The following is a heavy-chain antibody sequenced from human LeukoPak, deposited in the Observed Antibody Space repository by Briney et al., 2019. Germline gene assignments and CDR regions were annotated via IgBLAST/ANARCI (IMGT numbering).Heavy chain of an antibody. V-gene: IGHV1-8*01. J-gene: IGHJ6*02. CDR1: GYTFTSYD. Sequence: ASVKVSCKASGYTFTSYDINWVRQATGQGLEWMGWMNPNSGNTGYAQKFQGRVTMTRNTSISTAYMELSSLRSEDTAVYYCVRKGYGWLRAVHYYYGMDVWGQGTTVTVSS. CDR3: VRKGYGWLRAVHYYYGMDV. CDR2: MNPNSGNT. D-gene: IGHD5-12*01.